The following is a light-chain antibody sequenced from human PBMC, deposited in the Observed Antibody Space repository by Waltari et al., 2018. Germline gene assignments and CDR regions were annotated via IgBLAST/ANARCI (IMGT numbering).Light chain of an antibody. CDR3: CSYVGSNIYWV. CDR2: DIN. Sequence: QSALTQPRSVSGSPGQSVTISCTGPSSDVGGYNYVSWYQPHPDKAPKLIIYDINKRPSGVPDRFSGSKSGNTASLTISGLQAEDEADYYCCSYVGSNIYWVFGGGTKLTVL. V-gene: IGLV2-11*01. CDR1: SSDVGGYNY. J-gene: IGLJ3*02.